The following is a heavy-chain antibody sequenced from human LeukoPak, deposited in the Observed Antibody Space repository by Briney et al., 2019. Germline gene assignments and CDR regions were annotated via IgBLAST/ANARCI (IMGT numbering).Heavy chain of an antibody. Sequence: PGGSLRLSCAASGFTVSSNYMSWVRQAPGKGLEWVSIIYSGGSTFYADSVKGRFTISRDNAKNTLYLQMNSLRAEDTAVYYCARDTYLQNFDYWGQGTLVTVSS. J-gene: IGHJ4*02. D-gene: IGHD1-1*01. CDR3: ARDTYLQNFDY. V-gene: IGHV3-53*01. CDR2: IYSGGST. CDR1: GFTVSSNY.